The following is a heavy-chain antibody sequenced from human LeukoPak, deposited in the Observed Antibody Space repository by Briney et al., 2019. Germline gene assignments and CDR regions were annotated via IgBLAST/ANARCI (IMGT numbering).Heavy chain of an antibody. CDR1: GFSLSTSGVG. V-gene: IGHV2-5*02. D-gene: IGHD3-16*01. CDR2: IYWDDDK. CDR3: AHRGRARYEPVAFDI. J-gene: IGHJ3*02. Sequence: ESGPTLVNPTQTLTLTCTFSGFSLSTSGVGVGWIRQPPGKALEWLALIYWDDDKRYSPSLKSRLIITKDTSKNQVVLTMTNLDPVDTATYYYAHRGRARYEPVAFDIWGQGTMVTVSS.